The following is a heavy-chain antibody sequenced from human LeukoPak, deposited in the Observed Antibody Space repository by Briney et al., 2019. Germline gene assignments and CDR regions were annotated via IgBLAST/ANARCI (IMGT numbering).Heavy chain of an antibody. CDR2: ISAYNGNT. CDR1: GYTFTSYG. V-gene: IGHV1-18*01. J-gene: IGHJ6*03. D-gene: IGHD3-9*01. Sequence: GASVKVSCKASGYTFTSYGISWVRQAPGQGLEWMGWISAYNGNTNYAQKLQGRVTMTTDTSTSTAYMELRSLRSDDTAVYYCARDAFDLELDYYYYMDVWGKGTTVTISS. CDR3: ARDAFDLELDYYYYMDV.